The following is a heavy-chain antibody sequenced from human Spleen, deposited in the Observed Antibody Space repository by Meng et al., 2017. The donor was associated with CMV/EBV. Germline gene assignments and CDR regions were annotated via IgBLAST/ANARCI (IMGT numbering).Heavy chain of an antibody. D-gene: IGHD5-18*01. Sequence: GESLKISCAASGFIFSDYEMNWVRQAPGKGLEWVSSINNSGDYIHYADSVKGRFTISRDNAKNTLYLQMNSLKTEDTAVYYCTREGSTAMAYAYYGMDVWGQGTTVTVSS. V-gene: IGHV3-21*03. CDR2: INNSGDYI. CDR3: TREGSTAMAYAYYGMDV. CDR1: GFIFSDYE. J-gene: IGHJ6*02.